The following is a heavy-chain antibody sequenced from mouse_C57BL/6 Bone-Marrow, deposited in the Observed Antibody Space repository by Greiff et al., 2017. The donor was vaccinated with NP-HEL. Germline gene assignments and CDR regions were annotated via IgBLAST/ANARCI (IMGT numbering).Heavy chain of an antibody. CDR2: ISYSGST. Sequence: EVQLQQSGPGMVKPSQSLSLTCTVSGYSITSGYDWHWIRHFPGNKLEWMCYISYSGSTNYNPSLKSRISITHDTSKNHFFLKLNSVTTENTATYYCAKERDYYYGSSYVPYFDVWGTGNTVTGAS. CDR3: AKERDYYYGSSYVPYFDV. D-gene: IGHD1-1*01. CDR1: GYSITSGYD. J-gene: IGHJ1*03. V-gene: IGHV3-1*01.